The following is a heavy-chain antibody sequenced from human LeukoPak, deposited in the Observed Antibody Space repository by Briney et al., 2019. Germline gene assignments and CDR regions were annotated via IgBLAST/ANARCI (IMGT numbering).Heavy chain of an antibody. CDR1: GFTFSSYG. CDR3: ARHRPRRGRPDPPPSYYYGSGSNWFDP. V-gene: IGHV3-30*03. D-gene: IGHD3-10*01. CDR2: ISYDGSNK. Sequence: GGSLRLSCAASGFTFSSYGMHWVRQAPGKGLEWVAVISYDGSNKYYADSVKGRFTISRDNSKNTLYLQMNSLRAEDTAVYYCARHRPRRGRPDPPPSYYYGSGSNWFDPWGQGTLVTVSS. J-gene: IGHJ5*02.